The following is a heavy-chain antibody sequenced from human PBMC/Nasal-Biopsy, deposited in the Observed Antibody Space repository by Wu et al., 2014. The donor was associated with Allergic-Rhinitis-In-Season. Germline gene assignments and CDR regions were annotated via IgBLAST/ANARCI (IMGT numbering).Heavy chain of an antibody. CDR3: ARDRGTMVRGVHHYYYGMDV. CDR2: IYYSGST. D-gene: IGHD3-10*01. J-gene: IGHJ6*02. CDR1: GGSISSGGYY. Sequence: TLSLTCTVSGGSISSGGYYWSWIRQHPGKGLEWIGYIYYSGSTYYNPSLKSRVTISVDTSKNQFSLKLSSVTAADTAVYYCARDRGTMVRGVHHYYYGMDVWGQGTTVTVSS. V-gene: IGHV4-31*03.